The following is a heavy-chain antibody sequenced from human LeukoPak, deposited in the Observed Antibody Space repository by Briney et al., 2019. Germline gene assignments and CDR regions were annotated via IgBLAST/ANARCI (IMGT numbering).Heavy chain of an antibody. V-gene: IGHV4-4*02. CDR3: VRYCGGDCYSAFDI. CDR1: GGSISISNW. Sequence: PSGTLSLTCTVSGGSISISNWWSWVRQAPGKGLEWIGEIYRSGIINYNPSLKSRVTISVDKSKNQFSLKLSSVTAADTAVYYCVRYCGGDCYSAFDIWGQGTIVTVSS. CDR2: IYRSGII. J-gene: IGHJ3*02. D-gene: IGHD2-21*02.